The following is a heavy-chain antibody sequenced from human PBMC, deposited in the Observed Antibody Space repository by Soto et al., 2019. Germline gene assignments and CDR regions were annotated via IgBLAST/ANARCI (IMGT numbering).Heavy chain of an antibody. CDR2: ISYDGSNK. CDR3: ARELYDFWSGYYYYYGMDV. Sequence: GGSLILSCASSGFPFSSYALHRVRQAPGKGLEWVAVISYDGSNKYYADSVKGRFTISRDNSKNTLYLQMNSLRAEDTAVYYCARELYDFWSGYYYYYGMDVWGQGTTVTVSS. CDR1: GFPFSSYA. V-gene: IGHV3-30-3*01. J-gene: IGHJ6*02. D-gene: IGHD3-3*01.